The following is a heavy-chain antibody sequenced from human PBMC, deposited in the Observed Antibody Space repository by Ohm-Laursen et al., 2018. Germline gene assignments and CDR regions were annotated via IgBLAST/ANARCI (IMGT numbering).Heavy chain of an antibody. CDR2: INHSGST. CDR3: ARVFPDYYGSGSYDYYFDY. V-gene: IGHV4-34*01. D-gene: IGHD3-10*01. J-gene: IGHJ4*02. Sequence: SETLSLTCAVYGGSFSGYYWSWIRQPPGKGLEWIGEINHSGSTNYNPSLKSRVTISVDTSKNQFSLKLSSVTAADTAVYYCARVFPDYYGSGSYDYYFDYWGQGTLVTVSS. CDR1: GGSFSGYY.